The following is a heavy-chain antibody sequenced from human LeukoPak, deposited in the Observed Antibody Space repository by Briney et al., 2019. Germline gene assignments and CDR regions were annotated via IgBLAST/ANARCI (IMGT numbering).Heavy chain of an antibody. V-gene: IGHV3-49*04. J-gene: IGHJ4*02. Sequence: PGGSLRLSYTASGFTFGDYAMSWVRQAPGKGLEWVDFIRSKAYGGTTEYAASVKGRFTISRDDSKSIAYLQMNSLKTEDTAVYYCTREYYDFSFVYLWGQGTLATVSS. D-gene: IGHD3-3*01. CDR3: TREYYDFSFVYL. CDR1: GFTFGDYA. CDR2: IRSKAYGGTT.